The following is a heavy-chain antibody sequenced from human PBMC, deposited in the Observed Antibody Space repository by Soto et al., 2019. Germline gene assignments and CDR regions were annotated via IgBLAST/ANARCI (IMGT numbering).Heavy chain of an antibody. CDR2: IYYNGST. V-gene: IGHV4-59*01. CDR3: SRGLRVAAADWFDP. J-gene: IGHJ5*02. Sequence: PSGTLTLTCTVSGGSISSYDWSWIRQPPGKGLEWIGYIYYNGSTNYNPSLKKRVTITVDTSKNQFSLKLSSVTAADTAVYYCSRGLRVAAADWFDPWGQGTLVTVSS. D-gene: IGHD6-13*01. CDR1: GGSISSYD.